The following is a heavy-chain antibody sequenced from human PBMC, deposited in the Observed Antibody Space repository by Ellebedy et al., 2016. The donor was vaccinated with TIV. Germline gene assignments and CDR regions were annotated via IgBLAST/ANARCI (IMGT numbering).Heavy chain of an antibody. J-gene: IGHJ4*02. Sequence: MPSETLSLTCTVSGGSISSYYWNWIRQPPGKGLEWIAYIFYSGSTNYNPSLKSRVTISLDTSKNQFSLRLGSVTAADTAVYYCARRYSGSSYHYFDYWGQGTLVIVSS. CDR2: IFYSGST. D-gene: IGHD1-26*01. CDR3: ARRYSGSSYHYFDY. V-gene: IGHV4-59*08. CDR1: GGSISSYY.